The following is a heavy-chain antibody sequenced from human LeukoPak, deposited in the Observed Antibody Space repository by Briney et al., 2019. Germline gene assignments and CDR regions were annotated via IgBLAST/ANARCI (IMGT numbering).Heavy chain of an antibody. CDR3: ARVLAMIVLSHDAFDI. J-gene: IGHJ3*02. Sequence: PGGSLRLSCAASGFIFSSFAMHWVRQAPGKGLEWVAVISHDGRNAYQTESLKGRFTISRDNAKNSLYLQMNSLRAEDTAVYYCARVLAMIVLSHDAFDIWGQGTMVTVSS. V-gene: IGHV3-30*04. D-gene: IGHD3-22*01. CDR2: ISHDGRNA. CDR1: GFIFSSFA.